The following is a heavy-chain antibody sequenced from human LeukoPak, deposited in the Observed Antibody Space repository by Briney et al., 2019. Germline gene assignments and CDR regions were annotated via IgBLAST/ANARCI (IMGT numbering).Heavy chain of an antibody. Sequence: PGGSLRLSCAASGFTFSSYGMHWVRQAPGKGLVWVAFIRYDGSNKYYADSVKGRFTISRDNSKNTLYLQMNSLRAEDTAVYYCAKLGEVLWFGELSDIDYWGQGTLVTVSS. CDR1: GFTFSSYG. D-gene: IGHD3-10*01. V-gene: IGHV3-30*02. CDR2: IRYDGSNK. CDR3: AKLGEVLWFGELSDIDY. J-gene: IGHJ4*02.